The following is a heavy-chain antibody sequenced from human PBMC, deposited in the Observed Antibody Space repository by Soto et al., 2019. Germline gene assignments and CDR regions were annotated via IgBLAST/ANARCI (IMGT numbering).Heavy chain of an antibody. CDR1: GGSFSGYY. Sequence: QVQLQQWGAGLLKPSETLSLTCAVYGGSFSGYYWSWIRQPPGKGLEWIGEINHSGSTNYNPCLTNRVTISVDTSKNQFSLKLSSVTAADTAVYYCARKRGSSRTYYFDYWGQGTLVTVSA. CDR2: INHSGST. V-gene: IGHV4-34*01. J-gene: IGHJ4*02. D-gene: IGHD6-13*01. CDR3: ARKRGSSRTYYFDY.